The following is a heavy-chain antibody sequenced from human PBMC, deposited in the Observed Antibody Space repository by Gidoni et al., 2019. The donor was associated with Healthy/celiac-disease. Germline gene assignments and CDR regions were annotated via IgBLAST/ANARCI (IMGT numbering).Heavy chain of an antibody. CDR2: ISSSSSYI. V-gene: IGHV3-21*01. D-gene: IGHD3-9*01. CDR3: ARILGSDILTGYYCDY. Sequence: VSSISSSSSYIYYADSVKGRFTISRDNAKNSLYLQMNSLRAEDTAVYYCARILGSDILTGYYCDYWGQGTLVTVSS. J-gene: IGHJ4*02.